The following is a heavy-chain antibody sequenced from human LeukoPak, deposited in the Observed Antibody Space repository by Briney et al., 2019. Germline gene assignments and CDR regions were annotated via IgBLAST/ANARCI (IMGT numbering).Heavy chain of an antibody. J-gene: IGHJ4*02. V-gene: IGHV4-39*01. Sequence: SETLSLTCTVSGGSIRSADYYWGWVRQPPGKGLEWIGSIYYTRSDYYNPSLKSRVTISVDTSKNQFSLKLSSVTAADTAVYYCARHTTPRPRLRFDYWGQGTLVTVSS. D-gene: IGHD4-17*01. CDR2: IYYTRSD. CDR3: ARHTTPRPRLRFDY. CDR1: GGSIRSADYY.